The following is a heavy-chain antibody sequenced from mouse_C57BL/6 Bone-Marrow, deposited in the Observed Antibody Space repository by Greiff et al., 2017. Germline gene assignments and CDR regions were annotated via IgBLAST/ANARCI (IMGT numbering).Heavy chain of an antibody. Sequence: EVQLVESEGGLVQPGSSMKLSCTASGFTFSDYYMAWVRQVPEKGLEWVANINYDGSSTYYLDSLKSRFTISRDNAKNILYLQMSSLKSEDTATYYCAREGGYYAMDYWGQGTSVTVSS. CDR3: AREGGYYAMDY. CDR2: INYDGSST. J-gene: IGHJ4*01. CDR1: GFTFSDYY. V-gene: IGHV5-16*01.